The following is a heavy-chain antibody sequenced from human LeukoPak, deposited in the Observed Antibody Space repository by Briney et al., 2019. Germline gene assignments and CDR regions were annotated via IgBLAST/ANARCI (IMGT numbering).Heavy chain of an antibody. V-gene: IGHV3-15*01. CDR1: GLTFSDAW. Sequence: GGSLRLSCAVSGLTFSDAWMSWVRQAPGKGLEWVGRIKSKNVGGTTDYAAPVKGRFTISRDDSKNTVYLQMNSLKIEDTAVYYCTSHAAFDPWGQGTLVTVSS. CDR3: TSHAAFDP. CDR2: IKSKNVGGTT. J-gene: IGHJ5*02.